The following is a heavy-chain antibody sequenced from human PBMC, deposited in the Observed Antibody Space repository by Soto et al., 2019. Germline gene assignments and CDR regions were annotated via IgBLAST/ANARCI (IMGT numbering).Heavy chain of an antibody. CDR3: ARGGAGYLDL. J-gene: IGHJ4*02. CDR2: IIPALDSP. CDR1: GGTFNSYA. V-gene: IGHV1-69*06. Sequence: QVPLVQSGAEVQKPGSSVNVSCKAAGGTFNSYAIFWVRQAPGQGLEWMGGIIPALDSPHYAQSFQGRLTLSADMSTSTAHMDLSSLRSDDTAVYYCARGGAGYLDLWGQGTLVTVSS. D-gene: IGHD1-26*01.